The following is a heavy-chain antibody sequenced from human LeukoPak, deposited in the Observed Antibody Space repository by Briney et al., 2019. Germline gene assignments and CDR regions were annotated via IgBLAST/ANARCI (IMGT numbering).Heavy chain of an antibody. V-gene: IGHV3-7*01. D-gene: IGHD3-9*01. J-gene: IGHJ4*02. CDR3: AGPGLMGYFDY. CDR1: GFTFSSFW. Sequence: GGSLRLSCAASGFTFSSFWMTWGRQAPGKGLEWVANIKKDGGEKNYVDSVKGRFTISRDNAKNSLYLQMNSLRAEDTAVYYCAGPGLMGYFDYWGQGTLVTVSS. CDR2: IKKDGGEK.